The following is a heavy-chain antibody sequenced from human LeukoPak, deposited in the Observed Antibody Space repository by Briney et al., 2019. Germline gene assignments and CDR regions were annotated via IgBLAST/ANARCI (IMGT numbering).Heavy chain of an antibody. J-gene: IGHJ3*02. CDR2: ISYDGSNK. CDR1: GFTFSSYS. D-gene: IGHD3-10*01. CDR3: ARVRDGSVWGGFDI. V-gene: IGHV3-30*03. Sequence: GGSLRLSCAASGFTFSSYSMNWVRESPGKGLEWVASISYDGSNKYYGDSVQGRFTISRDRPQSTLYLQMNNLRTDDTAVYYCARVRDGSVWGGFDIWGQGTLVTVSS.